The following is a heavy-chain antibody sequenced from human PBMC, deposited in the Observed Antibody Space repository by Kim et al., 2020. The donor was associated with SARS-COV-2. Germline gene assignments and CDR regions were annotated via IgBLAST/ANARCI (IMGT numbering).Heavy chain of an antibody. Sequence: GGSLRLSCAASGFTFSSSGMHWVRQAPGKGLEWVAVIWSDGSNKYYADSVKGRFTISRDNSKNTLYLQMDSLRAEDTAVYYCARWGSYSGSGSYDSLFDPWGQGTLVTVSS. J-gene: IGHJ5*02. V-gene: IGHV3-33*01. D-gene: IGHD3-10*01. CDR2: IWSDGSNK. CDR3: ARWGSYSGSGSYDSLFDP. CDR1: GFTFSSSG.